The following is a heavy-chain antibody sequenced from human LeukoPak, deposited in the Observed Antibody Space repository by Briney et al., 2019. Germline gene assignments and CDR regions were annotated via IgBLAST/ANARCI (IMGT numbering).Heavy chain of an antibody. CDR2: ISAYNGNT. CDR1: VYTFTSYV. CDR3: ARVTTSFDY. D-gene: IGHD1-1*01. J-gene: IGHJ4*02. V-gene: IGHV1-18*01. Sequence: ASVNVSCKASVYTFTSYVISGVRQAPGQGLEWMGWISAYNGNTNYAQKLQGRVTMTTDTYTSTAYIELRSLRSDDTAVYYCARVTTSFDYWGQGTLVTVSS.